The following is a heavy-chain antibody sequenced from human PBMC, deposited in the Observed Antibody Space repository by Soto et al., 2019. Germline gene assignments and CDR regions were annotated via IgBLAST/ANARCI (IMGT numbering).Heavy chain of an antibody. CDR2: ISWNSGSI. V-gene: IGHV3-9*01. Sequence: EVQLVESGGGLVQPGRSLRLSCAASGFTFEDYAMHWVRQAPGKGLEWVSGISWNSGSIGYADSVKGRFTISRDNAKNTLYLQMNSLRVEDTAVYYCSRVGGSTWHWGQGTLVTVSS. J-gene: IGHJ4*02. CDR3: SRVGGSTWH. D-gene: IGHD1-26*01. CDR1: GFTFEDYA.